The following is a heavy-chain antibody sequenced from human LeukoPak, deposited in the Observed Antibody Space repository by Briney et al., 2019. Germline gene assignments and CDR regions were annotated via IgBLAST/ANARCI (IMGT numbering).Heavy chain of an antibody. CDR1: GFTFSSYA. CDR3: ARSAGESGSYKLRNNWFDP. CDR2: ISYDGSNK. D-gene: IGHD3-10*01. J-gene: IGHJ5*02. Sequence: ERSLRLSCAASGFTFSSYAMHWVRQAPGKGLEWVAVISYDGSNKYYADSVKGRFTISRDNSKYTLYLQMNSLRAEDTAVYYCARSAGESGSYKLRNNWFDPWGQGTLVTVSS. V-gene: IGHV3-30-3*01.